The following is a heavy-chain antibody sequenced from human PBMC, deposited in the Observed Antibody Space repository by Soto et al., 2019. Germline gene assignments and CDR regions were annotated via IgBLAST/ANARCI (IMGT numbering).Heavy chain of an antibody. CDR2: ISHHGLKE. Sequence: QVQLVESGGGVVRPGRSLRLSCVASGFSFRDYGMNWVRQAPGKGLEGVAGISHHGLKEHYADSVKGRFTISRDTSKKAVYLQWNSLRGDDTAVYYCAKDWVVGSHESYFQYWGQGTLVTVSS. CDR3: AKDWVVGSHESYFQY. V-gene: IGHV3-30*18. J-gene: IGHJ4*02. CDR1: GFSFRDYG. D-gene: IGHD1-26*01.